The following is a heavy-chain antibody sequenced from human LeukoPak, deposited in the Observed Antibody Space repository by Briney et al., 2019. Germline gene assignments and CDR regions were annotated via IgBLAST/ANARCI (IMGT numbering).Heavy chain of an antibody. J-gene: IGHJ4*02. Sequence: SETLSLTGTVPGGSISSYYWSWSRQPPGKGLGWIGYIYYSGSTNYNHSLESRVTISVGTSKNQFSLKLNSVTAADTAVYYRAGGPYDSSGYYPDYWGQGTLVTVSS. CDR3: AGGPYDSSGYYPDY. CDR1: GGSISSYY. V-gene: IGHV4-59*12. D-gene: IGHD3-22*01. CDR2: IYYSGST.